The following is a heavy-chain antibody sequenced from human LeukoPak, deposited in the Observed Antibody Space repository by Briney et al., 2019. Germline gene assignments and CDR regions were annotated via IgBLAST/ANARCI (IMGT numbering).Heavy chain of an antibody. J-gene: IGHJ4*02. Sequence: PGGSLRLSCAASGFTFSSYEMNWVRQAPGKGLEWVSYISGSGRTIYYANSVKGRITISRDNAENTLYLQMNNLRPDDTAFYFCVKEGVEYSYSYGDYWGQGTLVTVSS. CDR3: VKEGVEYSYSYGDY. CDR2: ISGSGRTI. V-gene: IGHV3-48*03. D-gene: IGHD3-16*01. CDR1: GFTFSSYE.